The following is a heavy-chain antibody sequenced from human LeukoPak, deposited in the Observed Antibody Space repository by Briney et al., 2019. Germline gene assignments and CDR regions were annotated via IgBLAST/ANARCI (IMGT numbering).Heavy chain of an antibody. CDR1: GGSISRGGYS. J-gene: IGHJ6*02. CDR3: ARGESATMVRGVGSSGMDV. D-gene: IGHD3-10*01. CDR2: IYHSGST. V-gene: IGHV4-30-2*01. Sequence: SQTLSLTCAGSGGSISRGGYSWSWIRQPPGKGLEGIGYIYHSGSTYYNPSLKTRDTISVARSQHPFSLKLRSVTAADTAVYYCARGESATMVRGVGSSGMDVWGQGTTVTVSS.